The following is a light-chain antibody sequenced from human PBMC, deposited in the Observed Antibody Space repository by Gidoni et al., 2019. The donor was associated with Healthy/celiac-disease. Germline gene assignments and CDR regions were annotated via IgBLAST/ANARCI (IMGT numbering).Light chain of an antibody. Sequence: DIQMTQSPSSLSASVGDRATITRRANQSITSYLNWYQQKPGKAPKLLIYAASSLQSGVPSRFSGSGSGTDFTLTISSLQPEDFATYYCQQSYSTLFTFGPGTKVEIK. V-gene: IGKV1-39*01. CDR1: QSITSY. CDR3: QQSYSTLFT. CDR2: AAS. J-gene: IGKJ3*01.